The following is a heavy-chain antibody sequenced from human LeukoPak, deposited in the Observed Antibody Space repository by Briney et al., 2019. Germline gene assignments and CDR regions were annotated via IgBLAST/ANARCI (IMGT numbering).Heavy chain of an antibody. CDR1: GGSISSYY. V-gene: IGHV4-59*01. D-gene: IGHD3-22*01. Sequence: SETLSLTCTVSGGSISSYYWSWIRQPPGKGLEWIGYIYSSGSTNYNPSLKSRVTISLDTSKNQFSLKLSSVTAADTAVYYCARGGSYYYDSSGYSDYWGQGTLVTVSS. CDR2: IYSSGST. J-gene: IGHJ4*02. CDR3: ARGGSYYYDSSGYSDY.